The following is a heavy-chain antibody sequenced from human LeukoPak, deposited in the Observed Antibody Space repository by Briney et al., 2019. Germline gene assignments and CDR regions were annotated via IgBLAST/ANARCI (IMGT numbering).Heavy chain of an antibody. CDR1: GFNISNYW. V-gene: IGHV3-7*04. Sequence: GGSLRLSCAASGFNISNYWMTWVRQAPRKGLQWVANIKEDGGQKYYVDSVKGRFTISRDNPKNSLYLHLSRLRAEDTAVYFCARVSTHYDLDFFDFWGQGTLLTVSS. CDR2: IKEDGGQK. J-gene: IGHJ4*02. CDR3: ARVSTHYDLDFFDF. D-gene: IGHD5-12*01.